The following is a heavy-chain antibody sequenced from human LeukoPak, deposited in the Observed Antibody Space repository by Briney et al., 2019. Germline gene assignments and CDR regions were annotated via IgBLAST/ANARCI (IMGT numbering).Heavy chain of an antibody. CDR1: GGSFSSYY. CDR3: ARIDVVVPAYTPKYYFDY. J-gene: IGHJ4*02. CDR2: INHSGST. V-gene: IGHV4-34*01. D-gene: IGHD2-2*01. Sequence: SETLSLTCAVYGGSFSSYYWSWIRQPPGKGLEWIGEINHSGSTNYNPSLKSRVTIPVDTSKNQFSLKLSSVTAADTAVYYCARIDVVVPAYTPKYYFDYWGQGTLVTVSS.